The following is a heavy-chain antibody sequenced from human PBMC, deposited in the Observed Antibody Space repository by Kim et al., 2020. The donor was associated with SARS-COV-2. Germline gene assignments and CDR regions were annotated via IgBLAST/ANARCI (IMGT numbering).Heavy chain of an antibody. CDR1: GGTFSSYA. D-gene: IGHD5-12*01. J-gene: IGHJ4*02. Sequence: SVKVSCKASGGTFSSYAISWVRQAPGQGLEWMGRIIPILGIANYAQKFQGRVTITADKSTSTAYMELSSLRSEDTAVYYCATTEGGLRSDYWGQGTLVTVSS. V-gene: IGHV1-69*04. CDR3: ATTEGGLRSDY. CDR2: IIPILGIA.